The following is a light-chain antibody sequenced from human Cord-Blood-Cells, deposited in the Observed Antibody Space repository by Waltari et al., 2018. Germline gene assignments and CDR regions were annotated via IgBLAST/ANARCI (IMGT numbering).Light chain of an antibody. V-gene: IGLV2-14*01. CDR3: SSYTSSSSVV. CDR2: DVS. J-gene: IGLJ2*01. Sequence: QSALTQPASVSGSPGQSLTISCTGPSSDVGGXXYVSWYQQHTGKAPKLMIYDVSKRPSGVSNRFSGSKSGNTASLTISGLQAEDEADYYCSSYTSSSSVVFGGGTKLTVL. CDR1: SSDVGGXXY.